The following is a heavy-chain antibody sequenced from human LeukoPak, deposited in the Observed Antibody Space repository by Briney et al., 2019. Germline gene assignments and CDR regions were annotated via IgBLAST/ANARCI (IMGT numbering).Heavy chain of an antibody. D-gene: IGHD5-18*01. CDR3: ARDLGYSLQPLNHFDY. J-gene: IGHJ4*02. V-gene: IGHV3-7*01. CDR1: GFTFSSYW. Sequence: PGGSLRLSCAASGFTFSSYWMSWVRQAPGKGLEWVANIKQDGSEKYYVDSVKGRFTISRDNAKNSLYLQMNSLRAEDTAVYYCARDLGYSLQPLNHFDYWGQGTLVTVSS. CDR2: IKQDGSEK.